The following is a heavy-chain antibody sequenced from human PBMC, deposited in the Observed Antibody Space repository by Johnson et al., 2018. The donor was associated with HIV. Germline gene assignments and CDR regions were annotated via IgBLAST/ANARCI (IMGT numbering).Heavy chain of an antibody. D-gene: IGHD6-19*01. CDR2: ISYDESNK. J-gene: IGHJ3*02. Sequence: QVLLVESGGGVVQPGRSLRLSCAASRFTFSSYAMHWVRQAPGKGLEWVAVISYDESNKDYADSVKGRFTISRDNSKNTLYLQMNSLRAEDTAVYYCSRSGRIHNNGWYWGGAFDIWGQGTMVTVSS. V-gene: IGHV3-30-3*01. CDR3: SRSGRIHNNGWYWGGAFDI. CDR1: RFTFSSYA.